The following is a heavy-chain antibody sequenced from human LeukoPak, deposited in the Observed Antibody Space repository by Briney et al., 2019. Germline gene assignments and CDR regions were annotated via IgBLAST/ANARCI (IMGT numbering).Heavy chain of an antibody. V-gene: IGHV1-2*02. D-gene: IGHD6-19*01. CDR1: GYTFTDYY. CDR3: ARGSSGWYVYFQQ. J-gene: IGHJ1*01. Sequence: ASVTVSCKASGYTFTDYYIHWVRQAPGQGLEWMGWINPNSGGTNYAQKFQGRVIMTRDTSISTAYMELSRLRSDDTAVYYCARGSSGWYVYFQQWGQGTLVTVSS. CDR2: INPNSGGT.